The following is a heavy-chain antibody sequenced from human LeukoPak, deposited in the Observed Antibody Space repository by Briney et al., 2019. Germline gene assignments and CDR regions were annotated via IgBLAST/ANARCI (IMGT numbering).Heavy chain of an antibody. CDR2: ISAYNGNT. V-gene: IGHV1-18*01. CDR3: ARDLAFNYYGSGSYQHLDY. J-gene: IGHJ4*02. D-gene: IGHD3-10*01. Sequence: GASVKVSCKASGYTFTSYGISWVRQAPGQGLEWMGWISAYNGNTNYAQKLQGRVTMTTDTSTSTAYIELRSLRSDDTAVYYCARDLAFNYYGSGSYQHLDYWGQGTLVTVSS. CDR1: GYTFTSYG.